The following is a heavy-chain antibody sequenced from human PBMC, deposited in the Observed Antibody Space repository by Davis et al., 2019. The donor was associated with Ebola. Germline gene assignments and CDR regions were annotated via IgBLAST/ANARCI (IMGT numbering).Heavy chain of an antibody. V-gene: IGHV4-34*01. D-gene: IGHD3-10*01. CDR2: INYSGST. Sequence: MPSETLSLTCAVYGGSFSGYYWTWIRQPPGKGLEWNGEINYSGSTNYNPSLKSRVTISVDTSKNQFSLKLSSVTAAATAVYYCARGGGFGGYGMDVWGQGTTVTVSS. CDR1: GGSFSGYY. J-gene: IGHJ6*02. CDR3: ARGGGFGGYGMDV.